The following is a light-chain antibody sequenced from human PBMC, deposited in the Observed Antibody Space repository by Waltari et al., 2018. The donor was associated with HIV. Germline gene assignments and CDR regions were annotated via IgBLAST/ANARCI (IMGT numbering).Light chain of an antibody. V-gene: IGKV1-9*01. Sequence: SVGDRVTITCRASQGIAGYLAWYQQKPGKPPNLLIYETSTLQNGVPSRFSGSGSGTEFTLTISSLQPEDFTTYYCQQLNTYPPTFGGGTKVEIK. CDR3: QQLNTYPPT. CDR2: ETS. CDR1: QGIAGY. J-gene: IGKJ4*01.